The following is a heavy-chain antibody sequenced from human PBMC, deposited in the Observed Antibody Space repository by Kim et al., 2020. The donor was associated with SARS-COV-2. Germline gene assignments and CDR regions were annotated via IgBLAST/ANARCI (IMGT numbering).Heavy chain of an antibody. V-gene: IGHV3-11*03. CDR3: ARLIGRIDYYFDF. CDR2: ISGRSSYT. D-gene: IGHD3-16*02. J-gene: IGHJ4*02. Sequence: GGSLRLSCAASGFTFSDFYMGWIRQAPWKGLEWVSFISGRSSYTNYADSVKGRFTISRDSAKNSLSLQMNSLRAEDTAVYYCARLIGRIDYYFDFWGQGT. CDR1: GFTFSDFY.